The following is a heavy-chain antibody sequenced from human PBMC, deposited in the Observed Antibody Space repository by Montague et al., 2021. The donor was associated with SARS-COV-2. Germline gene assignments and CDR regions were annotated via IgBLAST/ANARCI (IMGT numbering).Heavy chain of an antibody. Sequence: SLRLSCAASGFTFSSYWMSWVRQTPGKGLEWVANIKPDGGEKHYADSVKGRFTISRDNTKNTLYLQMDSLRAEDTALYYCARDSRIVGATGGIDVWGQGTTVIVSS. CDR3: ARDSRIVGATGGIDV. CDR2: IKPDGGEK. V-gene: IGHV3-7*03. J-gene: IGHJ6*02. CDR1: GFTFSSYW. D-gene: IGHD1-26*01.